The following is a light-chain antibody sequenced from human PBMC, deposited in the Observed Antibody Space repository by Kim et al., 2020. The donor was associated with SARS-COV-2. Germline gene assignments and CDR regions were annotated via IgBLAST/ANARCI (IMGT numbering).Light chain of an antibody. Sequence: SPGDSATLACRASQSVTSSYLAWYQQKPGQAPRLLIYGASSRATAIPDRFSGSGSGTDFTLTISRLEPEDFAVYYCQQYGSSPPTFGQGTKVDIK. CDR3: QQYGSSPPT. CDR2: GAS. V-gene: IGKV3-20*01. CDR1: QSVTSSY. J-gene: IGKJ1*01.